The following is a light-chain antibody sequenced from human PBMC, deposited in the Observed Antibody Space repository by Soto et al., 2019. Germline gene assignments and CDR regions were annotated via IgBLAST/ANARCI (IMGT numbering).Light chain of an antibody. CDR3: CSYAGTYIPYV. CDR2: DVS. J-gene: IGLJ1*01. V-gene: IGLV2-11*01. Sequence: QSVLTQPRSVSGSPGQSVTISCSGTSSDIGAYNYFSWYQHHPGKAPKLMIFDVSKRPSGVPDRFSGSKSGNTASLTIFGLQAEDEADYYCCSYAGTYIPYVFATGTKVTVL. CDR1: SSDIGAYNY.